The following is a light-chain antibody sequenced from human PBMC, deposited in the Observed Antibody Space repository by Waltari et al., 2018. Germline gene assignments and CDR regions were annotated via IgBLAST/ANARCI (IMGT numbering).Light chain of an antibody. J-gene: IGKJ1*01. CDR2: GAS. CDR1: QSVSRT. V-gene: IGKV3-20*01. Sequence: DIVLTQSPGILSLSPGERATLSCRASQSVSRTLAWYQQKPGQAPRLLIYGASTRATGIPDRFSGGGSGTDFSLTISRLEPEDFAVYYCQHYVRLPAMFGQGTKVEIK. CDR3: QHYVRLPAM.